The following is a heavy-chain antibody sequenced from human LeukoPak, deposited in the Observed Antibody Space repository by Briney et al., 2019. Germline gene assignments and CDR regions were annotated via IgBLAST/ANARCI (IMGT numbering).Heavy chain of an antibody. V-gene: IGHV3-66*02. Sequence: PGGSLRLSCAASGFTFSNYWMAWVRQAPGKGLEWVSVTYSGGSTYYADSVKGRFTISRDNSKNTLYLQMNSLRAEDTAVYYCARAPWSGYYSDAFDIWGQGTMVTVSS. CDR3: ARAPWSGYYSDAFDI. J-gene: IGHJ3*02. CDR2: TYSGGST. CDR1: GFTFSNYW. D-gene: IGHD3-3*01.